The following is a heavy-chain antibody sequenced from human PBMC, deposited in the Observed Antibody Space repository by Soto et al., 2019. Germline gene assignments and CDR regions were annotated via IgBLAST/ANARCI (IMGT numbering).Heavy chain of an antibody. CDR1: GFTFSSYA. V-gene: IGHV3-23*01. Sequence: EVQLLESGGGLVQPGGSLRLSCAASGFTFSSYAMSWVRQAPGKGLEWVSAISGSGGSTYYADSVKGRFTISRDNSKNTVYLQKKRLRAEDTAVYYCADPRDIVGGAVACMGGFYFDYWGQGTLVTVSS. J-gene: IGHJ4*02. CDR3: ADPRDIVGGAVACMGGFYFDY. D-gene: IGHD2-15*01. CDR2: ISGSGGST.